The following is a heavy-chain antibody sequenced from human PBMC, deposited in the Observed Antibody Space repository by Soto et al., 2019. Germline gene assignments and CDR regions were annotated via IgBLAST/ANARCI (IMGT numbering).Heavy chain of an antibody. Sequence: QVQLVQSGAEEKKPGASVKVSCKASGYTFTSYAMHWVRQAPGQRLEWMGWINAGNGNTKYSQKFQGRVTITRDTSASTAYMELSSRSSEDTVVYCCARGVPLAADYWGQGTLVTVSS. CDR1: GYTFTSYA. J-gene: IGHJ4*02. CDR2: INAGNGNT. CDR3: ARGVPLAADY. D-gene: IGHD6-6*01. V-gene: IGHV1-3*05.